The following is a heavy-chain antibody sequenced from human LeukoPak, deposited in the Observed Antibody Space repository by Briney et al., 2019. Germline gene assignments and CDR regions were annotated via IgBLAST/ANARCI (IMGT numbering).Heavy chain of an antibody. D-gene: IGHD2-2*01. Sequence: ASVKVSCKASGYTFTGYYMHWVRPAPGQGLEWMGWINPNSGGTNYAQKFQGRVTMTRDTSISTAYMELSRLRSDDTAVYYCARDRGPYCSSTSCYLLWGQGTLVTVSS. CDR1: GYTFTGYY. J-gene: IGHJ4*02. CDR3: ARDRGPYCSSTSCYLL. CDR2: INPNSGGT. V-gene: IGHV1-2*02.